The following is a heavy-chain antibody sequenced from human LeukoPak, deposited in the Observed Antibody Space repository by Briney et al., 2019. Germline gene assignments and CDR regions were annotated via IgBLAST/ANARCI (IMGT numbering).Heavy chain of an antibody. CDR3: ARHETRFGEIDY. V-gene: IGHV4-38-2*02. J-gene: IGHJ4*02. CDR2: IYHTGST. CDR1: GYSISSDY. Sequence: SETLSLTCTVSGYSISSDYWAWLRQTPGKGLEWIGNIYHTGSTYYNPSLKSRVTISVDTSKNQFSLKLSSVTAADTAVYYCARHETRFGEIDYWGQGTLVTVSS. D-gene: IGHD3-10*01.